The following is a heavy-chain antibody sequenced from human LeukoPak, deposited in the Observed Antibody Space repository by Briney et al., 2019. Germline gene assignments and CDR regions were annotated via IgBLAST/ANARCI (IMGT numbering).Heavy chain of an antibody. V-gene: IGHV3-21*01. D-gene: IGHD6-19*01. CDR1: GFTFSSYS. J-gene: IGHJ4*02. CDR2: ISSSSRYI. Sequence: GGSLRLSCAASGFTFSSYSMNWVPQAPGKGLEWVSSISSSSRYIYYADSVKGRFTISRDNTKNSLYLQMNSLRAEDTAVYYCARGTLWYSSGWEPFDDWGQGTLVTVS. CDR3: ARGTLWYSSGWEPFDD.